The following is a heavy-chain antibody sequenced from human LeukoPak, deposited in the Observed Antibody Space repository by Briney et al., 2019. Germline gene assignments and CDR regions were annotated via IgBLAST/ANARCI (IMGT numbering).Heavy chain of an antibody. D-gene: IGHD4-23*01. V-gene: IGHV3-33*01. Sequence: GRSLRFSCAASGFTFSSYGMHWVRQAPGKGLEWVAVIWYDGSNKYYADSVKGRFTISRDESKNTLDLQMNSLRAEDTAVYYCARGYGGSSGYFDYWGQGTLVTVSS. CDR2: IWYDGSNK. CDR3: ARGYGGSSGYFDY. J-gene: IGHJ4*02. CDR1: GFTFSSYG.